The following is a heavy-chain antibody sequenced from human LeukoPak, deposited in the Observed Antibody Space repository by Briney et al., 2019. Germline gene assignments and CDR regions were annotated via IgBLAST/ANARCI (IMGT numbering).Heavy chain of an antibody. CDR1: GFTFSSYA. J-gene: IGHJ4*02. Sequence: PGGSLRLSCAASGFTFSSYAMHWVRQAPGKGLEWVAVISYDGSNKYYADSVKGRFTISRDNSKNTLYLRMNSLRAEDTAVYYCARVYDYVWGSYHYWGQGTLVTVSS. V-gene: IGHV3-30-3*01. CDR2: ISYDGSNK. CDR3: ARVYDYVWGSYHY. D-gene: IGHD3-16*02.